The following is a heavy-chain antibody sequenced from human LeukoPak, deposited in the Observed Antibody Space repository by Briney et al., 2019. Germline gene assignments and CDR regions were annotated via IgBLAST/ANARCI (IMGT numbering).Heavy chain of an antibody. Sequence: GGYLRLSCAASGFTFNSYGMHWVRQAPGKGLEWVAVISYDGSNKYYADSVKGRFTISRDNSKNTLYLQMNSLRAEDTAVYYCAKDYPYYYDSSALSTIGYWGQGTLVTVSS. D-gene: IGHD3-22*01. CDR3: AKDYPYYYDSSALSTIGY. V-gene: IGHV3-30*18. CDR1: GFTFNSYG. J-gene: IGHJ4*02. CDR2: ISYDGSNK.